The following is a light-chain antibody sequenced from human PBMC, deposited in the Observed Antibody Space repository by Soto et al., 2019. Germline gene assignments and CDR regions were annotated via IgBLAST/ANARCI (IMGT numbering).Light chain of an antibody. CDR1: QNIRTY. J-gene: IGKJ2*03. CDR2: TAS. V-gene: IGKV1-39*01. CDR3: QQTYSTLNS. Sequence: DIQVTQSPSSLSASVGDRVTITCRASQNIRTYLTWYQQRPGKPPKLLIHTASTLQSGVPSRFSGSGSGTDLTLTISSLQPEDFATYYCQQTYSTLNSFGQGTKLEIK.